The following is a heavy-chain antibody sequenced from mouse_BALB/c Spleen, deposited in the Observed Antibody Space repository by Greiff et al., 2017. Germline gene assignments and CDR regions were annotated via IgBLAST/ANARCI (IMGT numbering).Heavy chain of an antibody. D-gene: IGHD2-3*01. Sequence: QVQLQQSGAELARPGASVKMSCKASGYTFTSYTMHWVKQRPGQGLEWIGYINPSSGYTNYNQKFKDKATLTADKSSSTAYMQLSSLTSEDSAVYYCARRWLLRNDYAMDYWGQGTSVTVSS. V-gene: IGHV1-4*01. J-gene: IGHJ4*01. CDR2: INPSSGYT. CDR3: ARRWLLRNDYAMDY. CDR1: GYTFTSYT.